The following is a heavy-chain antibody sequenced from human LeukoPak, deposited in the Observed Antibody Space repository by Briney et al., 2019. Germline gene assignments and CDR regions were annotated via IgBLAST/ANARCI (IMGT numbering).Heavy chain of an antibody. J-gene: IGHJ2*01. CDR3: ANNYYDSSGYTWYFDL. Sequence: GGSLRLSCTASGFTFTNYAMNWVRQAPGEGLEWVSAISGSGGNTYYADSVKGRFTISRDTSKNTLYLQINSLRAEDTAVYYCANNYYDSSGYTWYFDLWGRGTLVIVSS. CDR1: GFTFTNYA. V-gene: IGHV3-23*01. D-gene: IGHD3-22*01. CDR2: ISGSGGNT.